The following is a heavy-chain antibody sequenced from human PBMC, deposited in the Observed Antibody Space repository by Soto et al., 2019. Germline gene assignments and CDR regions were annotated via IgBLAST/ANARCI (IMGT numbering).Heavy chain of an antibody. Sequence: SSETLSLTCTVSGGSISSSSYYWGWIRQPPGKGLEWIGSIYYSGSTYYNPSLKSRVTISVDTSKNQFSLKLSSVTAADTAVYYCARHVHGEPVGYYYYYKDVWSRGTTVTVSS. D-gene: IGHD3-10*01. V-gene: IGHV4-39*01. CDR2: IYYSGST. CDR1: GGSISSSSYY. CDR3: ARHVHGEPVGYYYYYKDV. J-gene: IGHJ6*03.